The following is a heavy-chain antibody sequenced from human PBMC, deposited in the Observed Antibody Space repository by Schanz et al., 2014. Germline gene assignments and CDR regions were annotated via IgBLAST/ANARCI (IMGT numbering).Heavy chain of an antibody. CDR2: VSAYSGNT. CDR1: GYTFTSYG. V-gene: IGHV1-18*04. CDR3: ARRELGPSNYDTLTALYDAFDV. D-gene: IGHD3-9*01. J-gene: IGHJ3*01. Sequence: QVQLVQSGAEVKKPGASVKVSCKASGYTFTSYGISWVRQAPGQGLEWMGWVSAYSGNTNYAQKFQGRVTMTTDTSTSTAYMELRSLRSDDTAVYYCARRELGPSNYDTLTALYDAFDVWGQGTTVIVSS.